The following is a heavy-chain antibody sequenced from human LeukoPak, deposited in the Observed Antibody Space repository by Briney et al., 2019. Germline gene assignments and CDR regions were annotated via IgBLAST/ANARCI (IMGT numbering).Heavy chain of an antibody. D-gene: IGHD6-13*01. V-gene: IGHV4-59*13. CDR2: IHYSGST. J-gene: IGHJ4*02. Sequence: SETLSLTCTVSGDSISSYYWSWIRHPTGKGLEWLGYIHYSGSTNYNPSLKSRVTISVDTSKNQFSLKLSSVTAADTAVYYCARVGRYSSSWYDYWGQGTLVTVSS. CDR1: GDSISSYY. CDR3: ARVGRYSSSWYDY.